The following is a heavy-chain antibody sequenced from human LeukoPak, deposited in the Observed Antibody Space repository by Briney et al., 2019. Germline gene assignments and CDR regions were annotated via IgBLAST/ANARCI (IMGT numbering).Heavy chain of an antibody. J-gene: IGHJ5*02. CDR3: AKDLKTTQKRALYNWFDP. Sequence: HSGGSLRLSCAASGFTFSSYAMSWVRQAPGKGLEWVSAISGSGGSTYYADSVKGRFTISRDNSKNTLYLQMNSLRAEDTAVYYCAKDLKTTQKRALYNWFDPWGQGTLVTVSS. V-gene: IGHV3-23*01. CDR1: GFTFSSYA. CDR2: ISGSGGST. D-gene: IGHD4-4*01.